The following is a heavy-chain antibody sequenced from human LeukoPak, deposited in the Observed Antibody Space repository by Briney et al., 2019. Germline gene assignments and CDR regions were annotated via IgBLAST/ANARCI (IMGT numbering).Heavy chain of an antibody. CDR1: GGSISNYY. Sequence: SETLSLTCTVSGGSISNYYWGWIRQPPGKGLDWVGFISYTGNTNYNPSLKSRVAISGDTSKNQFSLNLSSVTAADTAVYYCARWVVRGVYRYFDSWGQGTLVTVSS. D-gene: IGHD3-10*01. CDR3: ARWVVRGVYRYFDS. CDR2: ISYTGNT. V-gene: IGHV4-59*01. J-gene: IGHJ4*02.